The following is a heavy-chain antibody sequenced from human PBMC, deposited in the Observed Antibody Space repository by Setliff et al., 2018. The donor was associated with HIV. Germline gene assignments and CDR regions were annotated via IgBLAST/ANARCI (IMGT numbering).Heavy chain of an antibody. Sequence: SVKVSCKASGGTFSSYAISWVRQAPGQGLEWMGGIIPIFGTANYAQKFQGRVTMTTDTSTSTASMELTSLRSDDTAVYYCERDFEGMSTIDGFEDWGQGTLVTVSS. CDR2: IIPIFGTA. J-gene: IGHJ5*01. CDR3: ERDFEGMSTIDGFED. D-gene: IGHD1-1*01. V-gene: IGHV1-69*05. CDR1: GGTFSSYA.